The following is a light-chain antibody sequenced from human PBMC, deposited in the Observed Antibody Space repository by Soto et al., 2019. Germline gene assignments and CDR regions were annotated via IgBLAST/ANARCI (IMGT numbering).Light chain of an antibody. CDR3: QQSYSTPLT. CDR2: DAS. Sequence: DITMTQYPSTLSGSVGHRVTITCRASQTISSWLAWYQQKPGKAPKLLIYDASSLESGVPSRFSGSGSGTEFTLTISSLQPDDFATYYCQQSYSTPLTLGGGSKVDIK. CDR1: QTISSW. J-gene: IGKJ4*01. V-gene: IGKV1-5*01.